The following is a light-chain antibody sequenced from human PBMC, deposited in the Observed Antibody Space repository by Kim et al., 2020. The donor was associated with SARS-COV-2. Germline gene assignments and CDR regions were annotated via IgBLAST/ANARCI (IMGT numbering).Light chain of an antibody. Sequence: QSVLTQPPSASGTPGQRVTISCSGSSSNIGRNYIYWYQQFPGTAPKLLVHRSNRRPSGVPDRFSGSKSGTSASLAISGLRSEDEAEYYCATWDDSLSGWVFGGGTKLTVL. J-gene: IGLJ3*02. CDR2: RSN. CDR1: SSNIGRNY. CDR3: ATWDDSLSGWV. V-gene: IGLV1-47*01.